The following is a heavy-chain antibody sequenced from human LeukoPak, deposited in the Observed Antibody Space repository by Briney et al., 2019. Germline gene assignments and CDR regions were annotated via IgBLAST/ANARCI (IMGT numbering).Heavy chain of an antibody. CDR3: ARIYYGDYGVGWFDP. Sequence: GGSLRLSCAASGFPFSSYAMNWVRQAPGKGLEWVSIIFGADKNTTYYADSVKGRFTVSRDNSKNTLYLQMNSLRAEDTAVYYCARIYYGDYGVGWFDPWGQGTLVTVSS. J-gene: IGHJ5*02. CDR1: GFPFSSYA. D-gene: IGHD4-17*01. CDR2: IFGADKNTT. V-gene: IGHV3-23*01.